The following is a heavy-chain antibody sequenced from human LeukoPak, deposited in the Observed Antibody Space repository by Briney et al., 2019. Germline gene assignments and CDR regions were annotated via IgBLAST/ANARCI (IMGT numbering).Heavy chain of an antibody. J-gene: IGHJ3*02. CDR1: GYTLTELS. D-gene: IGHD2-15*01. V-gene: IGHV1-24*01. CDR3: ATDQFVYCSGGSCISSDAFDI. Sequence: GASVKVSCKVSGYTLTELSMHWVRQAPGKGLEWMGGFDPEDGETIYAQKFQGRVTMTEDTSTDTAYMELSSLRSEDTAVYYCATDQFVYCSGGSCISSDAFDIWGQGTMVTVSS. CDR2: FDPEDGET.